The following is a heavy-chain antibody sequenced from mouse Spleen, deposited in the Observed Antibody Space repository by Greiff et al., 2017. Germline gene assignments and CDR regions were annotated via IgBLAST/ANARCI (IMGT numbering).Heavy chain of an antibody. D-gene: IGHD2-10*01. CDR2: ISDGGSYT. CDR3: ARAYYGNSAWFAY. J-gene: IGHJ3*01. V-gene: IGHV5-4*02. CDR1: GFTFSDYY. Sequence: EVKLMESGGGLVKPGGSLKLSCAASGFTFSDYYMYWVRQTPEKRLEWVATISDGGSYTYYPDSVKGRFTISRDNAKNNLYLQMSSLKSEDTAMYYCARAYYGNSAWFAYWGQGTLVTVSA.